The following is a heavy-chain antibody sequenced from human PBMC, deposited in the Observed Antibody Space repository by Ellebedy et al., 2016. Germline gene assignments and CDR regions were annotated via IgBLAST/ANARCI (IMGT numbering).Heavy chain of an antibody. CDR3: ARDSYSSGDY. J-gene: IGHJ4*02. V-gene: IGHV3-74*01. D-gene: IGHD2-15*01. CDR2: ISGDGSNT. Sequence: GESLKISCAATGFTFSSYWIHWVRQAPGKGLEWVSRISGDGSNTGYADSVKGRFTTSRDNAKNTLYLQMDSLGAEDTAVYFCARDSYSSGDYWGQGTLVTVSS. CDR1: GFTFSSYW.